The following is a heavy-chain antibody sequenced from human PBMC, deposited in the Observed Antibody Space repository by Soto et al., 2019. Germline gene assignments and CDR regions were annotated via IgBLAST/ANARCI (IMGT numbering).Heavy chain of an antibody. J-gene: IGHJ6*04. CDR3: ARGGYYDSSGSRNYHYYGMTV. CDR2: MNPNSGNT. Sequence: ASVKVSCKASGYTFTSYDINWVRQATGQGLEWMGWMNPNSGNTGYAQKFQGRVTMTRNTSISTAYMELSSLRSEDTAVYYCARGGYYDSSGSRNYHYYGMTVWGKETTVTVSS. CDR1: GYTFTSYD. D-gene: IGHD3-22*01. V-gene: IGHV1-8*01.